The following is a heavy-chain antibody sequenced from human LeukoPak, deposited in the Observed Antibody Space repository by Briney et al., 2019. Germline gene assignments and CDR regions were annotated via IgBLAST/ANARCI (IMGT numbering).Heavy chain of an antibody. J-gene: IGHJ5*02. CDR1: GGSISSSSYY. V-gene: IGHV4-39*07. D-gene: IGHD3-10*01. CDR3: ARGTMVRGVKFWFDP. Sequence: PSETLSLTCTVSGGSISSSSYYWGWIHQPPGKGLEWIGTIYYSGSTYYNPSLKSRVTISVDTSKNQFSLKLSSVTAADTAVYYCARGTMVRGVKFWFDPWGQGTLVTVSS. CDR2: IYYSGST.